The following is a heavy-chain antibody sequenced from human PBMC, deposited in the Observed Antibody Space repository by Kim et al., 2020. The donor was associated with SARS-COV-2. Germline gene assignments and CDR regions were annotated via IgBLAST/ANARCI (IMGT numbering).Heavy chain of an antibody. CDR1: GGSISSSSYY. Sequence: SETLSLTCTVSGGSISSSSYYWGWIRQPPGKGLEWIGSIYYSGSTYYNPSLKSRVTISVDTSKNQFSLKLSSVTAADTAVYYCARRLNDFFRVYYYYGMDVWGQGTTVTVSS. D-gene: IGHD3-3*01. CDR3: ARRLNDFFRVYYYYGMDV. J-gene: IGHJ6*02. CDR2: IYYSGST. V-gene: IGHV4-39*01.